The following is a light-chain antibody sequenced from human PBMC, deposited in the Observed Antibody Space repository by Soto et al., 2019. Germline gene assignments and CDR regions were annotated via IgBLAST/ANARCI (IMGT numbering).Light chain of an antibody. CDR1: SSNIGSNP. J-gene: IGLJ2*01. V-gene: IGLV1-44*01. CDR2: SDD. Sequence: QSVLTQPPSTSGTPGQRVTISCSGSSSNIGSNPVHWYQPLPGTAPKVLIYSDDQRPSGVPDRFSGSKSGTSASLAISGLQSEDEAGYYCAAWDDSLNGLIFGGGTKVTGL. CDR3: AAWDDSLNGLI.